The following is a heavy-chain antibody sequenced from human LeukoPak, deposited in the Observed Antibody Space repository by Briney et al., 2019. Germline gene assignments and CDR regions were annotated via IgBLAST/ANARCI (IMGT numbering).Heavy chain of an antibody. V-gene: IGHV4-34*01. D-gene: IGHD5-18*01. Sequence: GSLRLSCAASGLTFSSYAMSWVRQPPGKGLEWIGEINHSGSTNYNPSLKSRVTISVDTSKNQFSLKLSSVTAADTAVYYCARGRYSYGRSGWFARPLDYWGQGTLVTVSS. J-gene: IGHJ4*02. CDR2: INHSGST. CDR3: ARGRYSYGRSGWFARPLDY. CDR1: GLTFSSYA.